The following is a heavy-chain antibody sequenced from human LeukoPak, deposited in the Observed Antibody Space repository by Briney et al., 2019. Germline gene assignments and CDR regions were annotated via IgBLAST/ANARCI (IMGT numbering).Heavy chain of an antibody. Sequence: GGSLRLSCAASGFTFSNYGMHWVRQAPGKGLEWVAFIWYDGSNKYYADSVKGRFTISRDNSKNTLFLQMNSLRAEDTAVYYRTRGVASRNWFDPWGQGTLVTVSS. CDR3: TRGVASRNWFDP. CDR2: IWYDGSNK. V-gene: IGHV3-33*01. J-gene: IGHJ5*02. CDR1: GFTFSNYG.